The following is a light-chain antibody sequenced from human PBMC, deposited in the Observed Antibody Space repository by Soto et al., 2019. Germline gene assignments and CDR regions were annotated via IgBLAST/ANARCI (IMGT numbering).Light chain of an antibody. CDR3: YSYAYTNNWI. V-gene: IGLV2-23*01. J-gene: IGLJ2*01. CDR1: NSDFVSYDG. Sequence: QSALTQPASVSGSPGQSITISCTGTNSDFVSYDGVSWYQHHPGKAPKLIIYEGNKRPSGVSNRFSGPKSGNMASLTISGLQAEDEADYYCYSYAYTNNWIFGGGTKLTVL. CDR2: EGN.